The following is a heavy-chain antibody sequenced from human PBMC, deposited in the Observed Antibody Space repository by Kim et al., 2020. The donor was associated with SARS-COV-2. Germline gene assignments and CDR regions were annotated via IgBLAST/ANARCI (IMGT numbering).Heavy chain of an antibody. CDR1: GGSINNYY. V-gene: IGHV4-59*12. CDR2: ISYTGTS. CDR3: ARTFQLHTYALDV. J-gene: IGHJ6*02. Sequence: SETLSLTCTVSGGSINNYYWGWIRQPPVKGLEWIAYISYTGTSNYNPSLKSRVTISVDTSRNQFSLILRSVTAADTAVYYCARTFQLHTYALDVWGQGTTVTVSS. D-gene: IGHD2-21*01.